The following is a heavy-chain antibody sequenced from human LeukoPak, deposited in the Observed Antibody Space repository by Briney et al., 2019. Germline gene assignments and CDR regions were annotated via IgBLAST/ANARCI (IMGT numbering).Heavy chain of an antibody. CDR3: ASRREY. CDR2: IGSSGRTI. V-gene: IGHV3-48*03. CDR1: GFAFSDYQ. J-gene: IGHJ4*02. Sequence: GGSLRLSCAASGFAFSDYQMNWVRQAPGKGLEWVSNIGSSGRTIFYADSVKGRFSISRDNGKNSLYLQMNSLRVEDTAIYYCASRREYWGQGTLVTVSS.